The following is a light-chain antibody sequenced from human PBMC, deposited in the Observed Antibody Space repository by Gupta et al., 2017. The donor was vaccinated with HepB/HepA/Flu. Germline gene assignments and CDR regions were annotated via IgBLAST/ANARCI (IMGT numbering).Light chain of an antibody. J-gene: IGKJ1*01. Sequence: EIVLTQSPGTLSLSPGEIATVSCWARQSVRNTYLAWYQQKPGQAPRLLIYGASNRATGIPDRFSGSGSGTEFTLTISGLEPEDIAAYYCQQYDNLPRTFGEGTKVEIK. V-gene: IGKV3-20*01. CDR3: QQYDNLPRT. CDR1: QSVRNTY. CDR2: GAS.